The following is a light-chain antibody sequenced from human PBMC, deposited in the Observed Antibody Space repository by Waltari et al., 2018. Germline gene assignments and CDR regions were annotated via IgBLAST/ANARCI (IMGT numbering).Light chain of an antibody. J-gene: IGKJ2*01. CDR1: QPISTN. CDR3: QQSYSMPYT. CDR2: VAS. Sequence: DIQMTQAPSSLPAYVGDTVTIPCRASQPISTNLNWYQQKPGKAPKLLIYVASSLQSGVPSRFSGSGSGTDFILTIKSLQPEDFATYSCQQSYSMPYTFGQGTKLEMK. V-gene: IGKV1-39*01.